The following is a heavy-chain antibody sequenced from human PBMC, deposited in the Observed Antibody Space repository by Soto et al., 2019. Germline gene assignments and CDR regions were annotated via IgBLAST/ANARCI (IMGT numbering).Heavy chain of an antibody. V-gene: IGHV3-23*01. D-gene: IGHD3-16*01. CDR1: GFTFRSSA. Sequence: EVQLLESGGGLEQPGGSLRLSCADSGFTFRSSAMSWVRQAPGKGLEWVSGISGNGDDTNYADAVKGRFTISRDNSKNTLYLRLDSLRAEDTAIYYCAKAQYSNAYGSFNDWGQEPLVTVAS. J-gene: IGHJ4*02. CDR3: AKAQYSNAYGSFND. CDR2: ISGNGDDT.